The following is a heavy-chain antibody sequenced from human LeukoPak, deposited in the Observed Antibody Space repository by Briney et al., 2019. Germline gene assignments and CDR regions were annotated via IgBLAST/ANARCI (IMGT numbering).Heavy chain of an antibody. V-gene: IGHV3-7*01. D-gene: IGHD6-13*01. CDR2: IKQDGSEQ. Sequence: GGSLRLSCAASGFTFSSYWMSWVRQAPGKGLEWVANIKQDGSEQYYVDSVKGRFTISRDTAKNSLYLQMNSRRAEDTAVYYCARAPRYIAAAGTPGKHYYYRDLWGKGTTVTVSS. J-gene: IGHJ6*03. CDR1: GFTFSSYW. CDR3: ARAPRYIAAAGTPGKHYYYRDL.